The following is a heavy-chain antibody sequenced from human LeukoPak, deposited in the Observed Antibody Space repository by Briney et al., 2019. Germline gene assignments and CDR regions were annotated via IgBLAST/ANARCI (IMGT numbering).Heavy chain of an antibody. Sequence: SETLSLTCTVSGGSISRSYWSWIRQAAGKGLEWIGRISGSGSTDYNASLKSRVTMSVDTSKSQLSLKVISVTAADTAVYYCARDIIVDIVATIMYVDSWGQGTMVTVSS. J-gene: IGHJ4*02. V-gene: IGHV4-4*07. CDR1: GGSISRSY. CDR2: ISGSGST. D-gene: IGHD5-12*01. CDR3: ARDIIVDIVATIMYVDS.